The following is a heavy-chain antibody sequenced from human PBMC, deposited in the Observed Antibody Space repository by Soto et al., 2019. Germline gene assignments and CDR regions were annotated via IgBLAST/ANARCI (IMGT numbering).Heavy chain of an antibody. Sequence: GASVKVSCKASGGTFSSYTISWVRQAPGQGLEWMGRIIPILGIANYAQKFQGRVTITADKSTSTAYMELSSLRSEDTAVYYCAREEQLVRPYYYGMDVWGQGTTVTVSS. V-gene: IGHV1-69*04. CDR3: AREEQLVRPYYYGMDV. CDR1: GGTFSSYT. D-gene: IGHD6-6*01. J-gene: IGHJ6*02. CDR2: IIPILGIA.